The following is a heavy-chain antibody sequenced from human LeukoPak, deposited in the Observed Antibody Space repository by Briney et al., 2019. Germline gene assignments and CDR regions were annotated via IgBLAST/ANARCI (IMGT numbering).Heavy chain of an antibody. CDR3: AKTRVALANGWYETGFDF. Sequence: GASVKVSCKVSGYTLTELSMQWVRQTPGKGLEWMGGFDPEDGETIYAQKFQGRLTMTEDTSTDTAYMELSSLRAEDTAIYHCAKTRVALANGWYETGFDFWGQGTLVTVSS. J-gene: IGHJ4*02. D-gene: IGHD6-19*01. CDR1: GYTLTELS. CDR2: FDPEDGET. V-gene: IGHV1-24*01.